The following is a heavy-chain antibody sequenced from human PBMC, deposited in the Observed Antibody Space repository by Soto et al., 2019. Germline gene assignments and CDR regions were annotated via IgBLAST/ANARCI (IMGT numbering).Heavy chain of an antibody. D-gene: IGHD1-26*01. Sequence: PSETLSLTCTVSGGSIGNYYLSWIRQPPGKGLEWIGYIYYSGSTNYNPSLKSRVTISVDTSKNQFSLKLNSVNDADTAVYYCARVQNSGVSDFWGQGTLVTVSS. V-gene: IGHV4-59*01. CDR1: GGSIGNYY. CDR3: ARVQNSGVSDF. CDR2: IYYSGST. J-gene: IGHJ4*02.